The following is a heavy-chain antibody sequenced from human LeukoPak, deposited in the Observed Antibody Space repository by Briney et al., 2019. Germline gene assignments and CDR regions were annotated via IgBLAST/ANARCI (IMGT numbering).Heavy chain of an antibody. J-gene: IGHJ4*02. D-gene: IGHD3-3*01. CDR1: GFTFSSYA. Sequence: GGSLRLSCAASGFTFSSYAMSWVRQAPGKGLEWVSAISGSGGSTYYADSVKGRFTISRDNSKNTLYLQMNSLRAEDTTVYYCAKGHDGGYYDFWSGYYDWGQGTLVTISS. CDR3: AKGHDGGYYDFWSGYYD. V-gene: IGHV3-23*01. CDR2: ISGSGGST.